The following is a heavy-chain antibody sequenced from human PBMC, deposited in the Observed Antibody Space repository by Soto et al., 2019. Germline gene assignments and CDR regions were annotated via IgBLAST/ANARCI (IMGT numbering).Heavy chain of an antibody. V-gene: IGHV1-2*02. J-gene: IGHJ4*02. CDR2: IKPFNWGA. CDR3: ARSSATYSLDF. CDR1: GYTFTYHY. D-gene: IGHD3-10*01. Sequence: ASVTVSPKPSGYTFTYHYVHWVRPAPAQGLAWLGWIKPFNWGAKNPQRLKDKVSITADTSIRTNYLSLTGLTTVGMAIYFYARSSATYSLDFWGQGTLVTVSS.